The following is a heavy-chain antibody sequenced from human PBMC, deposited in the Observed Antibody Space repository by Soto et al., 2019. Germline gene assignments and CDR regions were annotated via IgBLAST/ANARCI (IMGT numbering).Heavy chain of an antibody. CDR3: ARRLVGATTRPGYFDY. Sequence: KPSETLSLTCTVSGGSISSSSYYWGWIRQPPGKGLEWIGSIYYSGSTYYNPSLKSRVTISVDTSKNQFSLKLSSVTAADTAVYYCARRLVGATTRPGYFDYWGQGTLVTVSS. D-gene: IGHD1-26*01. J-gene: IGHJ4*02. V-gene: IGHV4-39*01. CDR2: IYYSGST. CDR1: GGSISSSSYY.